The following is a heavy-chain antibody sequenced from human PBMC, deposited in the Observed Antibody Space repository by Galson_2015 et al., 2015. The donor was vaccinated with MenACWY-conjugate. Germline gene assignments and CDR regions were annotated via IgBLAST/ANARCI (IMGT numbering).Heavy chain of an antibody. CDR1: GFTFSDAW. CDR3: TTDGWFRDRPEI. V-gene: IGHV3-15*07. Sequence: SLRLSCAASGFTFSDAWMNWVCQAPGKGLEWVGRIKSKNNGGGTTDYAAPVKGRFTISRDDSTSTLYLQMNSLKSEDTGVYYCTTDGWFRDRPEIWGQGTMVIVPS. D-gene: IGHD3-10*01. CDR2: IKSKNNGGGTT. J-gene: IGHJ3*02.